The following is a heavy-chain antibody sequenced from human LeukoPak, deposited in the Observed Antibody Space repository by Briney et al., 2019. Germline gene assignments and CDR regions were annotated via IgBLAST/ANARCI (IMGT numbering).Heavy chain of an antibody. J-gene: IGHJ4*02. Sequence: PSETLSLTCTVPGGSISSYYWSWIRQPPGKGLEWIGYIYYSGSTNYNPSLKSRVTISVDTSKNQFSLKLSSVTAADTAVYYCARDEADGDYWGQGTLVTVSS. CDR3: ARDEADGDY. CDR2: IYYSGST. CDR1: GGSISSYY. V-gene: IGHV4-59*12.